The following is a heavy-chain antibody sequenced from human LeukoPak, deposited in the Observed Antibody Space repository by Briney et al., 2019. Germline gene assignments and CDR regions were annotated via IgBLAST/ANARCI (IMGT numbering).Heavy chain of an antibody. CDR1: GFTFSNAY. J-gene: IGHJ4*02. CDR2: IKLKTDGETT. D-gene: IGHD2-21*01. CDR3: ITPLPYSAQ. V-gene: IGHV3-15*07. Sequence: GGSLRLSCAASGFTFSNAYMNWVRQAPGKGLEWVGRIKLKTDGETTEYAAHVKDRFSISRDDSKSMMYLQMNSLKTEDTAVYYCITPLPYSAQGGQGTLVTVSS.